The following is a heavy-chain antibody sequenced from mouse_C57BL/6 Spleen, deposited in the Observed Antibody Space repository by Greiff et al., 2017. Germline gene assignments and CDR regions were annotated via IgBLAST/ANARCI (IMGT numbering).Heavy chain of an antibody. Sequence: VQLQPGAELVKPGASVKLSCKASGYTFISYWMHWVKQRPGQGLEWIGMIHPNSGSTDYNEKFKSKATLTVDKPSSTAYMQLSSLKSEDSAVYYCAISHYYGSNSWYFDVWGTGTTVTVSS. CDR3: AISHYYGSNSWYFDV. D-gene: IGHD1-1*01. CDR2: IHPNSGST. V-gene: IGHV1-64*01. J-gene: IGHJ1*03. CDR1: GYTFISYW.